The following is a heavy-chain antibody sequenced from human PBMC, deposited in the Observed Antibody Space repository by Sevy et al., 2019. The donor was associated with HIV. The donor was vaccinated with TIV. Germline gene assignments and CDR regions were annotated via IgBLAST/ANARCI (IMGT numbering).Heavy chain of an antibody. CDR3: ARSGDYYDSSGYVPSYYYYGMDV. Sequence: SETLSLTCTVSGGSISSGDYYWSWIRQPPGKGLEWIGYIYHSGSTYYNPSLKSRLTISEDTSKNQFSLKLSSVTTADTAVYYCARSGDYYDSSGYVPSYYYYGMDVWVQGTTVTVSS. V-gene: IGHV4-30-4*01. CDR1: GGSISSGDYY. D-gene: IGHD3-22*01. CDR2: IYHSGST. J-gene: IGHJ6*02.